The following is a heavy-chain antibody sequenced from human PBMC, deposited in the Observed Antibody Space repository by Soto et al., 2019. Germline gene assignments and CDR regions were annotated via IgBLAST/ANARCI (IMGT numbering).Heavy chain of an antibody. V-gene: IGHV4-39*01. D-gene: IGHD3-10*02. J-gene: IGHJ5*02. CDR1: GGSILSSNFY. CDR2: VEYGGST. CDR3: ARHVRGAVTMTWFDP. Sequence: QLQQSGPGLVKPSETLSLTCTVSGGSILSSNFYWGWIRQPPGKGLEWIGSVEYGGSTYDNPSLKSRVTLTADTSKNQFSLKLTSGTAADTAIYYCARHVRGAVTMTWFDPWGHGTLVTVAS.